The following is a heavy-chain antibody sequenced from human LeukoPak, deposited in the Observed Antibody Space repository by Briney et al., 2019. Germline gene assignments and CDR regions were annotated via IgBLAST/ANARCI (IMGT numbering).Heavy chain of an antibody. CDR2: INNDGSDT. CDR3: ARDGILGSHDC. V-gene: IGHV3-74*01. Sequence: PGGSLRLSCAASGFTFRSYWMHWVHQTPGKGLVWVSHINNDGSDTSYADSVKGRFTITRDNAKNTLFLQMNSLRAEDTAVYYCARDGILGSHDCWGQGTLVTVSS. CDR1: GFTFRSYW. J-gene: IGHJ4*02. D-gene: IGHD3-3*02.